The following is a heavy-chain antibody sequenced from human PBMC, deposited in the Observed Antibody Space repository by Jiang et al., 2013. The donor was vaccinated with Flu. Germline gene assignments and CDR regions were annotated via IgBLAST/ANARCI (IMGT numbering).Heavy chain of an antibody. V-gene: IGHV4-31*03. D-gene: IGHD3-3*01. J-gene: IGHJ5*02. Sequence: TCTVSGGSISSGGYYWSWIRQHPEKGLEWIGYIYHSGGTYDNPSLKSRLRFSVDTSKNQFSLNVSSVTAADTGVYYCARAVPYDVWSGFWFDPWGQGTLVTVSS. CDR3: ARAVPYDVWSGFWFDP. CDR1: GGSISSGGYY. CDR2: IYHSGGT.